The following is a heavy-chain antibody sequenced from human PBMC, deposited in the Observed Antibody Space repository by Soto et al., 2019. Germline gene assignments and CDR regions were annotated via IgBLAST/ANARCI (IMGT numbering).Heavy chain of an antibody. Sequence: PGGSLRLSCAASGFTFSSYGMHWVRQAPGKGLEWVAVISYDGSNKYYADSVKGRFTISRDNSKNTLYLQMNSLRAEDTAVYYCAKDGLTPYYYYYGMDVWGQGTTVTVSS. CDR3: AKDGLTPYYYYYGMDV. CDR1: GFTFSSYG. CDR2: ISYDGSNK. V-gene: IGHV3-30*18. J-gene: IGHJ6*02.